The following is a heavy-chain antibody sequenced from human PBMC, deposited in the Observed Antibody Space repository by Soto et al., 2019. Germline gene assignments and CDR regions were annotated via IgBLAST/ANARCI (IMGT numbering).Heavy chain of an antibody. J-gene: IGHJ5*02. Sequence: GGSLRLSCAASGFTFSSDAMSWVRQAPGKGLEWVSVNSGSGGSTYYADSVKGRFTISRDNSNNMVYLQMSSLRAEDTAVYYCLGDVGGQFWLGGYFFCTWGQRCLFTASS. D-gene: IGHD3-10*01. CDR1: GFTFSSDA. CDR3: LGDVGGQFWLGGYFFCT. CDR2: NSGSGGST. V-gene: IGHV3-23*01.